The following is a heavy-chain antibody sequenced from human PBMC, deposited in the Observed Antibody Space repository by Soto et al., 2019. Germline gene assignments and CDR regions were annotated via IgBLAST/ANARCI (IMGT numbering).Heavy chain of an antibody. CDR3: ARCRGGYSYGLLQYYGMDV. CDR1: GYTFTSYA. CDR2: INAGNGNT. J-gene: IGHJ6*02. D-gene: IGHD5-18*01. V-gene: IGHV1-3*01. Sequence: ASVKVSCNAYGYTFTSYAMHWVRQAPGQRLEWMGWINAGNGNTKYSQKFQGRVTITRDTSASTADMELSSLRSEDTAVYYCARCRGGYSYGLLQYYGMDVWGQGTTVTVSS.